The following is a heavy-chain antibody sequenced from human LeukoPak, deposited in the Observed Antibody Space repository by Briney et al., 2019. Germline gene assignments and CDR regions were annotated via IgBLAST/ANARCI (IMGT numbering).Heavy chain of an antibody. D-gene: IGHD3-3*01. Sequence: PSQTLSLTCTVSGGSISSGGYYWSWIRQPPGKGLEWIGYIYHSGSTYYNPSLKSRVTISVDRSKNQFSLKLSSVTAADTAVYYCASASYDFWSGPSDAFDIWGQGTMVTVSS. V-gene: IGHV4-30-2*01. CDR2: IYHSGST. CDR3: ASASYDFWSGPSDAFDI. CDR1: GGSISSGGYY. J-gene: IGHJ3*02.